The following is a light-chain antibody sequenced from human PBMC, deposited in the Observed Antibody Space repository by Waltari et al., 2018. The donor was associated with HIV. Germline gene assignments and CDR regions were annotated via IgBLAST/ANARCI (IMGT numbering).Light chain of an antibody. J-gene: IGLJ3*02. V-gene: IGLV1-44*01. CDR3: ATWDDSLNGWV. CDR1: SSNIGSNT. CDR2: SND. Sequence: QSVLTQPPSASGTPGLRVTISCSGSSSNIGSNTVSWYHQVPGTAPKVLIYSNDDRPSGVPDRFSGSKSGTSASLAISGLQSEDEADYYCATWDDSLNGWVFGGGTKVTVL.